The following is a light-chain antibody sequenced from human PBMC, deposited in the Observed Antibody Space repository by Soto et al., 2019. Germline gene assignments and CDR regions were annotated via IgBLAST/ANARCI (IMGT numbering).Light chain of an antibody. CDR2: GAS. CDR1: QRISSN. J-gene: IGKJ4*01. V-gene: IGKV3-15*01. CDR3: QTYSSAPLT. Sequence: EIVMTQSPATLSVSPGERATLSCRASQRISSNLAWYQHKPGQAPRLLIFGASTRATGIPARFSGSGSETEFTLTISSLQSEDFAVYYCQTYSSAPLTFGGGTKVEIK.